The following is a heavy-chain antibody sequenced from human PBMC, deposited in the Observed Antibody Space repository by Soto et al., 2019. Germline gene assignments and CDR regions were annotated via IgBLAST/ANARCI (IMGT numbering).Heavy chain of an antibody. CDR2: ISYDGSNK. J-gene: IGHJ4*02. CDR3: ANIGGSYRHFDY. D-gene: IGHD1-26*01. Sequence: PGGSLRLSCAASGFTFSSYGMHWVRQAPGKGLEWVAVISYDGSNKYYADSVKGRFTISRDNSKNTLYLQMNSLRAEDTAVYYCANIGGSYRHFDYWGQGTLVTVSS. CDR1: GFTFSSYG. V-gene: IGHV3-30*18.